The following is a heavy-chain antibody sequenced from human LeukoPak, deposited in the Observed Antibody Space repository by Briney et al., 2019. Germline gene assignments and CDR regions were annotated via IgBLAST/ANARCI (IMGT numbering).Heavy chain of an antibody. Sequence: GGSLRLSCVASGFNFNRHFMSWVRQAPEKGLQWVSAISGDGENTYYTDSVKGRFTISRDNSKNMLFLQMNSLRGEDTAVYYCARLVAHSSPSDYWGQGTLVTVSS. CDR3: ARLVAHSSPSDY. J-gene: IGHJ4*02. D-gene: IGHD6-19*01. V-gene: IGHV3-23*01. CDR1: GFNFNRHF. CDR2: ISGDGENT.